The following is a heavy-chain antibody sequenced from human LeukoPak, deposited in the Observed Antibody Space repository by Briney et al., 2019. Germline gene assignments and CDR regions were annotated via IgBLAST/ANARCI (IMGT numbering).Heavy chain of an antibody. Sequence: GGSLRLSCAASGFTFSGSPVHWVRLASGKGLEWVGRVRSKASNYATAYAASLKGRFTISRDDSKNTAYLQMNSLKTEDTAIYYCTRFACDSGACNWFDPWGQGTLVTVSS. CDR1: GFTFSGSP. CDR3: TRFACDSGACNWFDP. D-gene: IGHD6-25*01. V-gene: IGHV3-73*01. CDR2: VRSKASNYAT. J-gene: IGHJ5*02.